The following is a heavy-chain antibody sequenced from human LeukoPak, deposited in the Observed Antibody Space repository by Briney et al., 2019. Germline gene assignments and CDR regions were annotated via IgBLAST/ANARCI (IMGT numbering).Heavy chain of an antibody. CDR3: ARSPRGSGSYDY. J-gene: IGHJ4*02. V-gene: IGHV4-4*02. D-gene: IGHD3-10*01. CDR2: IYHSGST. Sequence: PGGSLRLSCAASGFTFSSYWMSWVRQPPGKGLEWIGEIYHSGSTNYNPSLKSRVTISVDKSKSQFSLKLSSVTAADTAVYYCARSPRGSGSYDYWGQGTLVTVSS. CDR1: GFTFSSYW.